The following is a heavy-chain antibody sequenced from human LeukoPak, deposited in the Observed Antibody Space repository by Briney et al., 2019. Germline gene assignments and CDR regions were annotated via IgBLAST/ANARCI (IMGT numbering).Heavy chain of an antibody. J-gene: IGHJ3*02. V-gene: IGHV3-7*01. Sequence: GGSLRLSCAASGFTFSSYWMSWVRQAPGKGLEWVANIKQDGSEKYYVDSVKGRFTISRDNAKNSLYLQMNSLRAEDTAVYYCARVYYSLSRYDSSGFYAFDIWGQGTMVTVSS. CDR1: GFTFSSYW. CDR3: ARVYYSLSRYDSSGFYAFDI. D-gene: IGHD3-22*01. CDR2: IKQDGSEK.